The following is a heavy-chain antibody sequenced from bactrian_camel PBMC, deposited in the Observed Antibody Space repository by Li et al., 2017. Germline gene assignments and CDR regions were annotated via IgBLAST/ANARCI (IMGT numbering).Heavy chain of an antibody. D-gene: IGHD6*01. J-gene: IGHJ4*01. Sequence: HVQLVESGGGSVQAGGSLTLSCAASGPTYCMGWFRQAPAKEREGVAGIYTEGGIYTGDSSTNYADSVKGRFTVSHDSARNTVYLQMNSLEPEDTAMYYCAADPVMCPPLKKAVLALLSRNYWGQGTQVTVS. CDR1: GPTYC. CDR2: IYTEGGIYTGDSST. CDR3: AADPVMCPPLKKAVLALLSRNY. V-gene: IGHV3-3*01.